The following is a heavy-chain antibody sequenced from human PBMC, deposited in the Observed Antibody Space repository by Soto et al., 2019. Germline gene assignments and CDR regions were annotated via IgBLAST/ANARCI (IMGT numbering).Heavy chain of an antibody. D-gene: IGHD6-13*01. V-gene: IGHV3-53*01. CDR1: GFTVSSNY. J-gene: IGHJ4*02. CDR2: IYSGGST. CDR3: ASSSNSIAAAGTCFDY. Sequence: PGGSLRLSCAASGFTVSSNYMSWVRQAPGKGLEWVSVIYSGGSTYYADSVKGRFTISRDNSKNTLYLQMNSLRAEDTAVYYCASSSNSIAAAGTCFDYWGQGTLFTVSS.